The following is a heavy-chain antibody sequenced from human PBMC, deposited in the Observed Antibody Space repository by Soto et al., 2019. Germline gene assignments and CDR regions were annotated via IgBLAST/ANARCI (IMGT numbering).Heavy chain of an antibody. J-gene: IGHJ6*02. Sequence: GESLKISCKGSGYSFTSFWIGWVRQMPGKGLEWMGIIYPGDSDTRYSPSFQGQVTISADKSISTAYLQWSSLKASDTAMYYCARTSATGKYYYGMDVWGQGTTVTVSS. CDR3: ARTSATGKYYYGMDV. V-gene: IGHV5-51*01. CDR2: IYPGDSDT. D-gene: IGHD6-13*01. CDR1: GYSFTSFW.